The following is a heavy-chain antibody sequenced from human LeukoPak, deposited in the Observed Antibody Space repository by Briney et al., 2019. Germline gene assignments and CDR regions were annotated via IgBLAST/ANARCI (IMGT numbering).Heavy chain of an antibody. Sequence: GGSLRLSCAASGFTFSSYSMNWVRQAPGKGLEWVSSISSSGSYIYYADSVKGRFTISRDNAKNSLYLQMNSLRAEDTAVYYCARVPRVAVAGDNWFDPWGQGTLVTVSS. CDR1: GFTFSSYS. J-gene: IGHJ5*02. V-gene: IGHV3-21*01. CDR3: ARVPRVAVAGDNWFDP. CDR2: ISSSGSYI. D-gene: IGHD6-19*01.